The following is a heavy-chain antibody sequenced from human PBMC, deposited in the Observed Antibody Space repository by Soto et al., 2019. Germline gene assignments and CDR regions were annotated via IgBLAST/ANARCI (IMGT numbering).Heavy chain of an antibody. V-gene: IGHV4-4*02. D-gene: IGHD3-22*01. CDR1: GGSISSSNW. Sequence: QVQLQESGPGLVKPSGTLSLTCAVSGGSISSSNWWSWVRQPPGKGLEWIGEIYHSGSTNYNPSLKSRVALSVDKSKNQFSLQLSSVTAADTAVYYCARSRYDSSGYYLGTRAGPFDYWGQGTLVTVSS. CDR3: ARSRYDSSGYYLGTRAGPFDY. CDR2: IYHSGST. J-gene: IGHJ4*02.